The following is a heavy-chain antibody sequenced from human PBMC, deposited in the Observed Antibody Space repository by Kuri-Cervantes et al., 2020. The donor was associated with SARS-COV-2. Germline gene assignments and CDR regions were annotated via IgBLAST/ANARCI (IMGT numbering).Heavy chain of an antibody. CDR1: GGSISSYY. CDR2: IYYSGST. Sequence: ESLKISCTVSGGSISSYYWSWIRQPPGKGLEWIGYIYYSGSTNYNPSLKSRVTISVDKSKNQFSLKLSSVTAADTAVYYCARVRGHYYDSSGYPDYWGQGTLVTVSS. D-gene: IGHD3-22*01. V-gene: IGHV4-59*12. J-gene: IGHJ4*02. CDR3: ARVRGHYYDSSGYPDY.